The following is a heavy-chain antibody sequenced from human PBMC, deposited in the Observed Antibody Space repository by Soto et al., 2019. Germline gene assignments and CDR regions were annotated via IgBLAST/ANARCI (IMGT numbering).Heavy chain of an antibody. Sequence: QVQLVQSGGEVKKPGASVKVSCKASGYIFNSFGISWVRQAPGQGLEWMGWISAYTGNTKYAQNCQGRVTMTTDTCTSTAYMERRSLRSDDTAVYYCARRWTTGEIDYWGQGTLVTVSS. V-gene: IGHV1-18*01. D-gene: IGHD4-17*01. CDR1: GYIFNSFG. CDR3: ARRWTTGEIDY. CDR2: ISAYTGNT. J-gene: IGHJ4*02.